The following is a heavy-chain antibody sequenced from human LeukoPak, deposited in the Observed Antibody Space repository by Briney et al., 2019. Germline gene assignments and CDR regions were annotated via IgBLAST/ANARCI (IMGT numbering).Heavy chain of an antibody. CDR1: GFTYSNYA. D-gene: IGHD4-17*01. J-gene: IGHJ4*02. V-gene: IGHV3-23*01. Sequence: GGSLRLSCAASGFTYSNYAMNWVRQAPGKGLEWVSGVSDSGTMTYYARSVKGRFTISRDNSKNTLYLQMNSLRAEDTAIYYCAKYSRYDYVGQIDYWGQGTLVTVSS. CDR3: AKYSRYDYVGQIDY. CDR2: VSDSGTMT.